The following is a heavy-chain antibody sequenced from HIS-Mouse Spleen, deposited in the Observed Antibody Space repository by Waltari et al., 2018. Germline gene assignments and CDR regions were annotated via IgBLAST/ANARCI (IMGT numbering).Heavy chain of an antibody. CDR2: IDYSGST. J-gene: IGHJ2*01. V-gene: IGHV4-39*07. CDR3: AREIPYSSSWYDWYFDL. Sequence: QLQLQESGPGLVKPSETLSLTCTVSGGSISSSSYYWGWIRQPPGKGLEWIGSIDYSGSTYYNPSLRSRVTISVETSKNQLSLKLSSVTAADTAVYYCAREIPYSSSWYDWYFDLWGRGTLVTVSS. CDR1: GGSISSSSYY. D-gene: IGHD6-13*01.